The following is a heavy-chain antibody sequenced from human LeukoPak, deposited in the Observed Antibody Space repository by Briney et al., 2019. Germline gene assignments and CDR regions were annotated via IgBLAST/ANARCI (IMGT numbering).Heavy chain of an antibody. V-gene: IGHV1-2*06. D-gene: IGHD3-22*01. Sequence: ASVKVSCKASGYTFTGYYMHWVRQAPGHGLEWMGRINPNSGCTNYAQKFQGRDTMTRDTSISTAYMELSRLRSDGTAVYHCARDPSYYYDSSGYPAGYWGQGTLVTVSS. CDR2: INPNSGCT. CDR3: ARDPSYYYDSSGYPAGY. CDR1: GYTFTGYY. J-gene: IGHJ4*02.